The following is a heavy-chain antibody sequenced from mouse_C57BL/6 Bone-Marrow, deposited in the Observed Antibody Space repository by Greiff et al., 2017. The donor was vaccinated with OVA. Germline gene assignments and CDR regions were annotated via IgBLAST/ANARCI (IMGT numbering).Heavy chain of an antibody. CDR1: GFSLTSYG. Sequence: VQLQESGPGLVQPSQSLSITCTVSGFSLTSYGVHWVRQSPGKGLEWLGVIWSGGSTDYNAAFISRLSISKDNPKSQVFFKMNSLQADDTAIYYCARKGLLLRWAMDYWGQGTSVTVSS. D-gene: IGHD1-1*01. J-gene: IGHJ4*01. CDR3: ARKGLLLRWAMDY. CDR2: IWSGGST. V-gene: IGHV2-2*01.